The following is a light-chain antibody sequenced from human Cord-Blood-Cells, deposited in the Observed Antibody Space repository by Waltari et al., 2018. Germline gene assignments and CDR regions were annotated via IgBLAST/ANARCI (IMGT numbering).Light chain of an antibody. CDR1: SSDAWSSNL. CDR3: CSYAGSYV. J-gene: IGLJ1*01. Sequence: QSALTQPASGSGSPGQPLTIPCTGTSSDAWSSNLVSWYQQHPGKAPKLMIYEGSKRPSGVSNRFSGSKSGNTASLTISGLQAEDEADYYCCSYAGSYVFGTGTKVTVL. V-gene: IGLV2-23*01. CDR2: EGS.